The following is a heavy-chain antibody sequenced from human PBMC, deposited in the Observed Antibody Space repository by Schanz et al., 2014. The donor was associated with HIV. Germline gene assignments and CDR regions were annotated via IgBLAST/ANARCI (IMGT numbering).Heavy chain of an antibody. V-gene: IGHV3-21*01. J-gene: IGHJ4*02. D-gene: IGHD2-15*01. CDR2: ISSSSSYI. CDR1: GFTFSSYS. CDR3: ARRSSDGGYYDN. Sequence: EVQLVESGGGLVKPGGSLRLSCAASGFTFSSYSMNWVRQAPGKGLEWVSSISSSSSYIYYADSMKGRFTISRDNAKNSLYLQMNSLRAEDTAVYYCARRSSDGGYYDNWGQGTLVTVSS.